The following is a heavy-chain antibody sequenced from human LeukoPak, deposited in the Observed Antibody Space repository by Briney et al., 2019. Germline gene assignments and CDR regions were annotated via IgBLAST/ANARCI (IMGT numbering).Heavy chain of an antibody. Sequence: ASVKVSCKASGYTFTSYGISWVRQAPGQGLEWMGWISAYNGNTNYAQKLQGRVTMTTDTSTSTAYMELRSLRSDDTVVYYCARAMAIFGVSYYYYYGMDVWGQGTTVTVSS. CDR3: ARAMAIFGVSYYYYYGMDV. CDR1: GYTFTSYG. J-gene: IGHJ6*02. D-gene: IGHD3-3*01. V-gene: IGHV1-18*01. CDR2: ISAYNGNT.